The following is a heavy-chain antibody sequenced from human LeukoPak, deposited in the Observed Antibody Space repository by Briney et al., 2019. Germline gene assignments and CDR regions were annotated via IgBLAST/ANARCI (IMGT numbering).Heavy chain of an antibody. CDR2: ISSSSSYI. J-gene: IGHJ4*02. CDR3: ARDQRGITMVRGIHFDY. D-gene: IGHD3-10*01. CDR1: GFTFSSYS. Sequence: PGVSLRLSCAASGFTFSSYSMNWVRQAPGQGLEWVSSISSSSSYIYYADSVKGRFTISRDNAKNSLYLQMNSLRAEDTAVYYCARDQRGITMVRGIHFDYWGQGTLVTVSS. V-gene: IGHV3-21*01.